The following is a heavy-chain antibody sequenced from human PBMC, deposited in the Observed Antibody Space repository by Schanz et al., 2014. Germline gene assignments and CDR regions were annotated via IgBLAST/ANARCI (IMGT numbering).Heavy chain of an antibody. D-gene: IGHD2-8*02. CDR1: GFAFSSYG. J-gene: IGHJ4*02. Sequence: EVQLLESGGGLVQPGGSLRLSCLAYGFAFSSYGMNWLRQAPGKGLEWVSVIGVDGTTTYYADSVKGRFTISRDNSKNTLYLQMNSLRPEDTAVYYCAKSLESCPGGRCSRGYFDYWGQGTLVAVSA. CDR2: IGVDGTTT. V-gene: IGHV3-23*01. CDR3: AKSLESCPGGRCSRGYFDY.